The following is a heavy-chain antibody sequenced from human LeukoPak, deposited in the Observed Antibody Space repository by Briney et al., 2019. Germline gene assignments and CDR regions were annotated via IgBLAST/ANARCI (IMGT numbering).Heavy chain of an antibody. CDR1: GFTFSSYW. CDR2: IKEDGSEI. V-gene: IGHV3-7*01. CDR3: AIGVYHYDY. Sequence: GGSLRLSCAATGFTFSSYWMTWVRQAPGKGLEWVANIKEDGSEIYYLDSVKGRFTISRDNTKNSLYLQMNSLRAEDTAVYYCAIGVYHYDYWGQGTLVTVSS. J-gene: IGHJ4*02. D-gene: IGHD3-3*01.